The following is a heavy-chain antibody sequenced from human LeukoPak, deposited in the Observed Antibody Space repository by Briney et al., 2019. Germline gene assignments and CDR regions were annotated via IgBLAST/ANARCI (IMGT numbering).Heavy chain of an antibody. CDR2: IYSGGST. D-gene: IGHD3-22*01. J-gene: IGHJ4*02. CDR1: GFTFSTYV. Sequence: GGSLRLSCAASGFTFSTYVMNWFRQAPGKGLEWVSVIYSGGSTYYADSVKGRFTISRDNSKNTLYLQMNSLRAEDTAVYYCAREYYYDSSGYYPDYWGQGTLVTVSS. CDR3: AREYYYDSSGYYPDY. V-gene: IGHV3-66*01.